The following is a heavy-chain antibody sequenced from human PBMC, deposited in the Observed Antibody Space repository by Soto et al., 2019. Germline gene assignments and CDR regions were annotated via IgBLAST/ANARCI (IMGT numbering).Heavy chain of an antibody. D-gene: IGHD1-7*01. CDR1: GGSISSYY. CDR3: ARTRNWNYPFDY. CDR2: IYYSGST. V-gene: IGHV4-59*01. Sequence: SETLSLTCTVSGGSISSYYWSWIRQPPGKGLEWIGYIYYSGSTNYNPSLKSRVTISVDTSKNQFSLKLSSVTAADTAVYYCARTRNWNYPFDYWGQGTLVTVSS. J-gene: IGHJ4*02.